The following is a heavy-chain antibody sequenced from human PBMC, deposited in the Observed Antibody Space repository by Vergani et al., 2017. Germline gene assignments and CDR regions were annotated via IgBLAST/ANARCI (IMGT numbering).Heavy chain of an antibody. D-gene: IGHD4-17*01. CDR1: GGSISSGDYY. CDR2: IYYSGST. V-gene: IGHV4-30-4*08. CDR3: VREDYANKWFDP. Sequence: QVQLQESGPGLVKPSQTLSLTCTVSGGSISSGDYYWSWIRQTPGKGLEWIGYIYYSGSTYYNPSLKSRLTISVDTSKNQFSLRLSSVTAADTAVYYCVREDYANKWFDPWGQGTLVTVSS. J-gene: IGHJ5*02.